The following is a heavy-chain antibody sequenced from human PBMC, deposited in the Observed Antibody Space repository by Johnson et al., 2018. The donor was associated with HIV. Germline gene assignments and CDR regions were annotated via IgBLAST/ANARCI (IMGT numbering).Heavy chain of an antibody. CDR2: IYSGGST. J-gene: IGHJ3*02. D-gene: IGHD1-26*01. CDR1: GFNVSSNY. V-gene: IGHV3-53*01. Sequence: VQLVESGGGLIQPGGSLRLSCAASGFNVSSNYMNWVRQAPGKGLEWVSVIYSGGSTYYADSVQGRFSISRDKSKNTLSLQMNSLRAEDTAVYYCAKDNSGSHSWILFAFDIWGQGTMVTVSS. CDR3: AKDNSGSHSWILFAFDI.